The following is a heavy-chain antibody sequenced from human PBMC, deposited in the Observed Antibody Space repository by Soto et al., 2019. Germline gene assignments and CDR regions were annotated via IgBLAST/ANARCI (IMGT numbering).Heavy chain of an antibody. J-gene: IGHJ1*01. V-gene: IGHV4-34*01. Sequence: QVQLQQWGAGLLKPSETLSLTCAVYGGSFSGYYWSWIPQPPGKGLEWIGKINHSGRTNYNPSLNSRVTISVHSSMTQFFLKLGSVTAAYTAVYYCSRGSRGAAAGSKFFQHWGQPTLVTVSS. D-gene: IGHD6-13*01. CDR3: SRGSRGAAAGSKFFQH. CDR2: INHSGRT. CDR1: GGSFSGYY.